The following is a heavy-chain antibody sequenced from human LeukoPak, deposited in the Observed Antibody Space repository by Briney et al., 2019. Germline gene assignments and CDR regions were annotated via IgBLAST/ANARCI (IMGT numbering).Heavy chain of an antibody. CDR1: GGSFSGYY. Sequence: SETLSLTCAVYGGSFSGYYWSWIPQPPGKGLEWSGEINHSGSTNYNPSLKSRVTISVDTSKNPFSLKLSSVTAADTGVYYCARGRVVRGVIGNYWGQGTLVTVSS. CDR2: INHSGST. CDR3: ARGRVVRGVIGNY. D-gene: IGHD3-10*01. V-gene: IGHV4-34*01. J-gene: IGHJ4*02.